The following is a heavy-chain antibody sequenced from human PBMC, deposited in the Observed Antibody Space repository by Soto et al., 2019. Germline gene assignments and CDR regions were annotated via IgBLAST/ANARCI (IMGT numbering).Heavy chain of an antibody. D-gene: IGHD3-10*01. CDR3: AKYGQPPYDYYGMDV. Sequence: QGQLVQSGGEVKKPGASVKVSCKASGYTFTRYGISWVRQAPGQGLEWMGWISGYNGDTKYAQKFRGRVTMTVDTSTTTAYMELRTLTSDDRAVYYCAKYGQPPYDYYGMDVWGQGTTVTVS. V-gene: IGHV1-18*01. J-gene: IGHJ6*02. CDR1: GYTFTRYG. CDR2: ISGYNGDT.